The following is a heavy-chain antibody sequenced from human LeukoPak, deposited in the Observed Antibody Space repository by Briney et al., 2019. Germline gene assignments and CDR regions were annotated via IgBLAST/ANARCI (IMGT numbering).Heavy chain of an antibody. CDR2: ITNSGRST. CDR3: AREASGNYHVFDS. J-gene: IGHJ4*02. Sequence: GGSLRLSCEASGFSFSNYFISWIRQAPGKGLEWVSYITNSGRSTNYADAVKGRFTIPRDNAKKSVYLEMTDLRGEDTAVYYCAREASGNYHVFDSWGQGTLVTVSS. D-gene: IGHD1-26*01. CDR1: GFSFSNYF. V-gene: IGHV3-11*04.